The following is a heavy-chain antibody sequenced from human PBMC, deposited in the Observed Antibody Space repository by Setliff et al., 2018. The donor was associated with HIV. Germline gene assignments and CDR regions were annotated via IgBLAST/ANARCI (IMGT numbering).Heavy chain of an antibody. CDR2: INPSDGIP. D-gene: IGHD3-16*01. Sequence: ASVKVSCKASGFSFSRHYMHWVRQAPGEGLEWVAMINPSDGIPSYAQKFQDRVVVTRDTSRSIVYMELSSLLSEDTAVYFCTRAFPPMIPAAFGIWGLGTLVTVSS. CDR3: TRAFPPMIPAAFGI. CDR1: GFSFSRHY. V-gene: IGHV1-46*01. J-gene: IGHJ3*02.